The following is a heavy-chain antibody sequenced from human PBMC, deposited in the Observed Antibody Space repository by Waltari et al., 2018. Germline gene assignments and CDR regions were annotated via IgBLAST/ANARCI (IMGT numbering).Heavy chain of an antibody. Sequence: VQLQESGPGLVKPSETLSITCTVSGGSITSYYWNWIRQPAGKGLEWIGRIYPSGSTIYNPSLMSRVTVSVDTSKNQISLKLSSVTAADTAVYFCASDDDYCSGTTCHRQDYWGQGTRVTVSS. CDR2: IYPSGST. J-gene: IGHJ4*02. D-gene: IGHD2-15*01. CDR3: ASDDDYCSGTTCHRQDY. CDR1: GGSITSYY. V-gene: IGHV4-4*07.